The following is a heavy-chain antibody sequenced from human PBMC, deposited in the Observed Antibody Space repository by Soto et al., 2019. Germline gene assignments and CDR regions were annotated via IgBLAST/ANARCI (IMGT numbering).Heavy chain of an antibody. CDR1: GYIFATYW. J-gene: IGHJ4*02. CDR3: ARRLRRGTCDY. V-gene: IGHV5-51*01. CDR2: IYPGDSDT. D-gene: IGHD3-16*01. Sequence: GESLKISCKGSGYIFATYWIGWVPQMPGKGLEWMGIIYPGDSDTNYSPSFEGQVTISVDKSISTAYLQWSSLEASDTAMYYCARRLRRGTCDYLGQGTLVTVSS.